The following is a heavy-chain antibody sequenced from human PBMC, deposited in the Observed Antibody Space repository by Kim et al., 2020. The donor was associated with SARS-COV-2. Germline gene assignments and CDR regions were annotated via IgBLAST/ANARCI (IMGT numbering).Heavy chain of an antibody. CDR2: ISSSSSYI. CDR3: ARDMGLAAAGTNYFDY. J-gene: IGHJ4*02. V-gene: IGHV3-21*01. CDR1: GFTFSSYS. Sequence: GGSLRLSCAASGFTFSSYSMNWVRQAPGKGLEWVSSISSSSSYIYYADSVKGRFTISRDNAKNSLYLQMNSLRAEDTAVYYCARDMGLAAAGTNYFDYWGQGTLVTVSS. D-gene: IGHD6-13*01.